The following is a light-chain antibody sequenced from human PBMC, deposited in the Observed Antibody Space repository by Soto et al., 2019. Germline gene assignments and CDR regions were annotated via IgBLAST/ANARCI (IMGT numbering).Light chain of an antibody. CDR3: AVWDDSLNGYV. J-gene: IGLJ1*01. V-gene: IGLV1-44*01. CDR2: SNS. Sequence: QSVLTQPPSASGTPGQRVTISCSGSTSNIGGYTVNWYQQLPGTAPKLLMYSNSQRPSGVPDRFSSSKSGTSASLAISGLQAEDEADYYCAVWDDSLNGYVFGTGTKLTVL. CDR1: TSNIGGYT.